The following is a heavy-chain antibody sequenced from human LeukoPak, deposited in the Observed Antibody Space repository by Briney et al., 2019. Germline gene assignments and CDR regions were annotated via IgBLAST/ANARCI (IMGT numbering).Heavy chain of an antibody. Sequence: GGSLRLSCAASGLTVSSYGMTWVRQAPGKGLEWVSVIYSGGSTYYADSVKGRFTISRDNSKNTLYLQMNSLRAEDTAAYYCARDYLVRGVIIRAFDYWGQGTLVTVSS. J-gene: IGHJ4*02. CDR3: ARDYLVRGVIIRAFDY. V-gene: IGHV3-66*01. CDR2: IYSGGST. D-gene: IGHD3-10*01. CDR1: GLTVSSYG.